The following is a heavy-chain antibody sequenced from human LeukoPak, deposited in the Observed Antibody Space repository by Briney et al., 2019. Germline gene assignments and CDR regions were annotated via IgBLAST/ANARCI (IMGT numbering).Heavy chain of an antibody. D-gene: IGHD3-10*01. V-gene: IGHV1-18*01. CDR2: ISAYNGNT. Sequence: ASVKVSCKASGGTFSSYAISWVRQAPGQGLEWMGWISAYNGNTNYAQKLQGRVTMTTDTSTSTAYMELRSLRSDDTAVYYCASGYGSGSYYHYYGMDVWGQGTTVTVSS. J-gene: IGHJ6*02. CDR3: ASGYGSGSYYHYYGMDV. CDR1: GGTFSSYA.